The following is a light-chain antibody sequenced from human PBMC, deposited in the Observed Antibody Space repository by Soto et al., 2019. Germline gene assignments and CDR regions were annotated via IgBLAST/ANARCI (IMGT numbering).Light chain of an antibody. V-gene: IGKV1-39*01. Sequence: DIQMTQSPSSLSASVGDRVTITCLASQSISSYLNWYQQKPGKAPKLLIYAASSLQSGVPSRFSGSGSGTDFTLTISSLQPEDFATYYCQQSYSTPWTFGQGIKADIK. J-gene: IGKJ1*01. CDR1: QSISSY. CDR3: QQSYSTPWT. CDR2: AAS.